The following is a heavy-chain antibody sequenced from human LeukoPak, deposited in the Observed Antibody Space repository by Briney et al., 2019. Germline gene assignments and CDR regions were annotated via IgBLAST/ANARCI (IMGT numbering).Heavy chain of an antibody. Sequence: ASVKVSCKASGYTFTSYGISWVRQAPGQGLEWMGWICAYNGNTNYAQKLQGRVTMTTDTSTSTAYMELRSLRSDDTAVYYCARGPLRLRYYDSSGYPASYWGQGTLVTVSS. CDR2: ICAYNGNT. D-gene: IGHD3-22*01. CDR1: GYTFTSYG. V-gene: IGHV1-18*01. CDR3: ARGPLRLRYYDSSGYPASY. J-gene: IGHJ4*02.